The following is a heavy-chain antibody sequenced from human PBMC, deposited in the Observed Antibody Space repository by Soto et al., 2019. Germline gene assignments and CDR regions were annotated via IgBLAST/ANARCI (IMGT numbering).Heavy chain of an antibody. CDR1: GFTVSSNY. D-gene: IGHD5-18*01. CDR3: ARVQHPACDYYYYYMDV. CDR2: IYSGGST. Sequence: GGSLRLSCAASGFTVSSNYMSWVRQAPGKGLEWVSVIYSGGSTYYADSVKGRFTISRDNSKNTLYLQMNSLRAEDTAVYYCARVQHPACDYYYYYMDVWGKGTTVTVSS. V-gene: IGHV3-66*01. J-gene: IGHJ6*03.